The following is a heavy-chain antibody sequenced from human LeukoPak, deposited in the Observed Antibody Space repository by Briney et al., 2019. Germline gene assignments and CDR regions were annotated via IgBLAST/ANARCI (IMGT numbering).Heavy chain of an antibody. CDR1: GGTFSSYA. D-gene: IGHD3-22*01. Sequence: SVKVSCKASGGTFSSYAISWVRQAPGQGLEGMGGIIPIFGTANYAQKFQGRVTITTDESTSTAYMELSSLRSEDTAVYYCARGGYYYDSSGYYYFDYWGQGTLVTVSS. V-gene: IGHV1-69*05. CDR2: IIPIFGTA. J-gene: IGHJ4*02. CDR3: ARGGYYYDSSGYYYFDY.